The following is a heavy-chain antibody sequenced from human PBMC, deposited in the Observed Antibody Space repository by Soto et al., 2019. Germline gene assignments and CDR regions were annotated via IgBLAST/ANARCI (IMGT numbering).Heavy chain of an antibody. V-gene: IGHV2-5*02. D-gene: IGHD2-15*01. CDR1: GFSLSTNGVA. Sequence: QITLKESGPPLVKPTQTLTLTCSFSGFSLSTNGVAGGWIRQPPGKALEWLALIYWDDDKRDNPSPKSRLAITNETSKTPEVLTMTHIDPVDTGTSYGARILEYDLVGNHFDPWGQGILVTVSS. CDR3: ARILEYDLVGNHFDP. CDR2: IYWDDDK. J-gene: IGHJ5*02.